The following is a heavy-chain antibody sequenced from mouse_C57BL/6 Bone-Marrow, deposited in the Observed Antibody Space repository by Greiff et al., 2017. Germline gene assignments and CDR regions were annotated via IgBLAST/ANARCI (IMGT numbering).Heavy chain of an antibody. D-gene: IGHD4-1*01. Sequence: QVQLKQSGAELVRPGTSVKVSCKASGYAFTNYLIEWVKQRPGQGLEWIGVINPGSGGNKYNEKFKGKATLTADKSSSTAYMQLSSLTSEDSAVYFCARKGEPLGRAWFAYWGQGTLVTVSA. CDR3: ARKGEPLGRAWFAY. V-gene: IGHV1-54*01. CDR1: GYAFTNYL. CDR2: INPGSGGN. J-gene: IGHJ3*01.